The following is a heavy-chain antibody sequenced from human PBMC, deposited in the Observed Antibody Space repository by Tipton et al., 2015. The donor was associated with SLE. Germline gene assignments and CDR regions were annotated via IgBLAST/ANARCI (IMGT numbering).Heavy chain of an antibody. CDR3: ASLDYGDYDHAFDI. J-gene: IGHJ3*02. CDR1: GGSISSYY. D-gene: IGHD4-17*01. Sequence: TLSLTCTVSGGSISSYYWSWIRQPPGKGLEWIGYIYNSGSTNYNPSLKSRVTISVDTSKNQFSLKLSSVTAADTAVYYCASLDYGDYDHAFDIWGQGTMVTVSS. CDR2: IYNSGST. V-gene: IGHV4-59*01.